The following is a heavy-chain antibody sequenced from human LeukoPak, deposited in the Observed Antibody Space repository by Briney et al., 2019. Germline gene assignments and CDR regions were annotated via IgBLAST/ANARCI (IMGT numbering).Heavy chain of an antibody. Sequence: SETLSLTCTVSGGSISSHYWSWIRQPPGKGLEWIGYIYYSGSTNYNPSLKSRVTISVDTSKNQFSLKLSSVTAADTAVYYCARGRADGVSYSWGQGTLVTVSS. V-gene: IGHV4-59*11. CDR2: IYYSGST. CDR3: ARGRADGVSYS. CDR1: GGSISSHY. J-gene: IGHJ4*02. D-gene: IGHD2-8*01.